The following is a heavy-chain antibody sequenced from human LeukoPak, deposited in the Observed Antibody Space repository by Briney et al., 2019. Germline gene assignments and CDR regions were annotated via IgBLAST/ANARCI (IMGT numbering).Heavy chain of an antibody. V-gene: IGHV1-2*06. J-gene: IGHJ4*02. CDR3: ARIPRYCSGGSCSRGLTDY. D-gene: IGHD2-15*01. CDR2: INPNSGGT. Sequence: GASVKVSCKASGYTFTGYYMHWVRQAPGQGLEWMGRINPNSGGTNYAQKFQGRVTMTRDTSISTAYMELSRLRSDDTAVYYCARIPRYCSGGSCSRGLTDYWGQGTLVTVSS. CDR1: GYTFTGYY.